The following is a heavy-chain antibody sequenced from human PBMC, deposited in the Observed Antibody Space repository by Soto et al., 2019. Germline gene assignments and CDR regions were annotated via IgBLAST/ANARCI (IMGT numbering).Heavy chain of an antibody. CDR1: GYTFTSYG. Sequence: GASVKVSCKASGYTFTSYGISWVRQAPGQGLEWMGWISAYNGNTNYAQKLQGRVTMTTDTSTSTAYMELRSLRSEDTAVYYCATAKGYCTNGVCPYRNWFDPWGQGTLVTVSS. CDR3: ATAKGYCTNGVCPYRNWFDP. J-gene: IGHJ5*02. CDR2: ISAYNGNT. V-gene: IGHV1-18*01. D-gene: IGHD2-8*01.